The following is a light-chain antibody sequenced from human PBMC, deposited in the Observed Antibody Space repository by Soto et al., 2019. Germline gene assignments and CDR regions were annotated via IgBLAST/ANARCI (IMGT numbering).Light chain of an antibody. Sequence: IQIPQSPSTLSAYVGDRVTITCRASQSISIWLAWYQQKPGKAPKLLIYKASSLESGVPSRFSGSGSGTEFTLTISSLQPDDFATYYCQQYNSYSRTFGQGTKVDTK. CDR3: QQYNSYSRT. J-gene: IGKJ1*01. V-gene: IGKV1-5*03. CDR2: KAS. CDR1: QSISIW.